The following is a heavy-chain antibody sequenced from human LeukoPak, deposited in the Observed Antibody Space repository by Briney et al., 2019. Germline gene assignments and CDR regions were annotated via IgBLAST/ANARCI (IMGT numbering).Heavy chain of an antibody. CDR1: GYTFTSYG. CDR2: ISAYNGNT. D-gene: IGHD6-19*01. Sequence: GASVNVSCKASGYTFTSYGISWVRQAPGQGLEWMGGISAYNGNTNYAQKLQGRVTMTTDTSTSTAYMELRSLRSDDTAVYYCARGSGWNNYYYYMDVWGKGTTVTVSS. V-gene: IGHV1-18*01. CDR3: ARGSGWNNYYYYMDV. J-gene: IGHJ6*03.